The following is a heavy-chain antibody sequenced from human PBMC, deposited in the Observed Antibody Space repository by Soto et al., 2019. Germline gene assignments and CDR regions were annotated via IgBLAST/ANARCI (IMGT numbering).Heavy chain of an antibody. V-gene: IGHV4-30-4*01. CDR1: GGSIKSGGYH. CDR3: VREERIAAHQLDY. Sequence: KTSETLSLTCTVSGGSIKSGGYHWSWIRQSPAKGLEWIGYIHNSGTSFYNPSLRGRVTVTLDTSRSQFSLTLASVTAADTAVYYCVREERIAAHQLDYWGQGIPVTVSS. CDR2: IHNSGTS. D-gene: IGHD6-6*01. J-gene: IGHJ4*02.